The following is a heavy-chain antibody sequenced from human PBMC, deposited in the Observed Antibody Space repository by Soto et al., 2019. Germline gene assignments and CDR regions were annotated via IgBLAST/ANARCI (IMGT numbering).Heavy chain of an antibody. D-gene: IGHD3-22*01. J-gene: IGHJ4*02. Sequence: QVQLVQSGAEVKKPGSSVKVSCKASGGTFSSYAISWVRQAPGQGLEWMGGIIPIFGTANYAQKFQGRVTITADESTSTAYMELSSLRSEDTAVYYCAREEYYYDSSGYYYFDSWGQGTLVTVSS. V-gene: IGHV1-69*01. CDR2: IIPIFGTA. CDR3: AREEYYYDSSGYYYFDS. CDR1: GGTFSSYA.